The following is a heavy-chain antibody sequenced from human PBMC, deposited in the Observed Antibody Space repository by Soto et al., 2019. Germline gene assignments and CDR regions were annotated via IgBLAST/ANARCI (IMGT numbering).Heavy chain of an antibody. CDR1: GFTFSSYW. CDR3: ARGYSSSWYYYYYYGMDV. Sequence: HPGGSLRLSCAASGFTFSSYWMHWVRQAPGKGLVWVSRINSDGSSTSYADSVKGRFTISRDDAKNTLYLQMNSLRAEDTAVYYCARGYSSSWYYYYYYGMDVWGQGTTVTVSS. V-gene: IGHV3-74*01. J-gene: IGHJ6*02. CDR2: INSDGSST. D-gene: IGHD6-13*01.